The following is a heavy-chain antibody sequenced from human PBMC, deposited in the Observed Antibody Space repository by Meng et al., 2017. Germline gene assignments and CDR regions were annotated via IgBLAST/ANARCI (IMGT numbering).Heavy chain of an antibody. Sequence: QVQLQESGPGLVKPSQTLSLTCAVSGGSVSSGGYSWSWIRQPPGKGLEWIGYIYHSGSTHYNPSLKSRVIMSVDTSKNQFSLKLYSVTAADTAVYYCARARTTNQSKYRNAYNWFDPWGQGTLVTVSS. V-gene: IGHV4-30-2*01. D-gene: IGHD2/OR15-2a*01. CDR1: GGSVSSGGYS. CDR2: IYHSGST. J-gene: IGHJ5*02. CDR3: ARARTTNQSKYRNAYNWFDP.